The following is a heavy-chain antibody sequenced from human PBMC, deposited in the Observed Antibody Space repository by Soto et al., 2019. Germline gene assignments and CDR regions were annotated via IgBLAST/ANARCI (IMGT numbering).Heavy chain of an antibody. CDR1: GGSISSYD. CDR2: IYYSGST. Sequence: SETLSLTCTVSGGSISSYDLSWIRQPPGKGLEWIGYIYYSGSTNYNPSLKSRVTISVDTSKNQFSLKLSSVTAADTAVYYCARAGKPYYYGMDVWGQGTTVTVSS. CDR3: ARAGKPYYYGMDV. V-gene: IGHV4-59*01. J-gene: IGHJ6*02.